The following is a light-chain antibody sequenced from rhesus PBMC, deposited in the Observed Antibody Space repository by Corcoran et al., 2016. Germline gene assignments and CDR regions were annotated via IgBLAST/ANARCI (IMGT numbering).Light chain of an antibody. Sequence: DIQMTQSPSALSASVGDRVTISCRASQNIYSNLAWYQQKPGKAPKLLISAASILQTGIPSRFSGSGSGTVFTLTITSLQPEASASYYCQHYYDNPYSFGQGTKVEIK. V-gene: IGKV1S12*01. J-gene: IGKJ2*01. CDR2: AAS. CDR1: QNIYSN. CDR3: QHYYDNPYS.